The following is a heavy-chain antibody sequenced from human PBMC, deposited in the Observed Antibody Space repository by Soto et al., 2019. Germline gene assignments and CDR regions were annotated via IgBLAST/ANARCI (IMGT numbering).Heavy chain of an antibody. CDR2: IIPIFGTA. Sequence: SVKFSCKASGGTVSSYAISWVRQAPGQEHEWMGGIIPIFGTANYAQKFQGRVTITADESTSTAYMELSSLRSEDTAVYYCARVPYDSSGYYCVENWFDPWGQGTLVSVSS. D-gene: IGHD3-22*01. J-gene: IGHJ5*01. CDR1: GGTVSSYA. V-gene: IGHV1-69*13. CDR3: ARVPYDSSGYYCVENWFDP.